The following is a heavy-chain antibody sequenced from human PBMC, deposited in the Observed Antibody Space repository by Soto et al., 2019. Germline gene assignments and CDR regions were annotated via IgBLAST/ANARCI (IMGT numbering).Heavy chain of an antibody. J-gene: IGHJ6*02. CDR1: GFTFSSYG. D-gene: IGHD3-10*01. CDR3: VIVLLWFGESPIYPSVHYGMDV. Sequence: PGGSLRLSCAASGFTFSSYGMHWVRQAPGKGLEWVAVISYDGSNKYYADSVKGRFTISRDNSKNTLYLQMNSLRAEDTAVYYCVIVLLWFGESPIYPSVHYGMDVWGQGTTVTVSS. CDR2: ISYDGSNK. V-gene: IGHV3-30*03.